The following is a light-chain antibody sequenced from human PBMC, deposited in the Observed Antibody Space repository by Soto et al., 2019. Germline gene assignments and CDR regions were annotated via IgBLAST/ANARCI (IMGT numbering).Light chain of an antibody. Sequence: EIVLTQSPGTLSLSPGERATLSCRASQSVSSSYLAWYQQKPGQAPRLLIYGASSRATGIPDRFSGSGSGTDFTLTINRLEPEDFAVYYCQQYYSTLRTFGQGTKVEIK. CDR2: GAS. CDR3: QQYYSTLRT. CDR1: QSVSSSY. J-gene: IGKJ1*01. V-gene: IGKV3-20*01.